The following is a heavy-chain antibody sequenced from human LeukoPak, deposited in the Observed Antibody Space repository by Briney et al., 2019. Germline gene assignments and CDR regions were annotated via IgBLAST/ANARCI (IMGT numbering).Heavy chain of an antibody. D-gene: IGHD2/OR15-2a*01. CDR3: AKGGGGIVIDSYYMDV. CDR1: GFIFDDYA. Sequence: GGSLRLSCAASGFIFDDYAIHCLRSSREKALECLTGISWNSDNIDYANSVKGRFTISRDNAKNSLYLQMNSLRTEDMALYYCAKGGGGIVIDSYYMDVWGKGTTVTVSS. J-gene: IGHJ6*03. V-gene: IGHV3-9*03. CDR2: ISWNSDNI.